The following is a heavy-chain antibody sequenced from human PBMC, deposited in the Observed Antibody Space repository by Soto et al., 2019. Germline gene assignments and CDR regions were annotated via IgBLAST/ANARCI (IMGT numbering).Heavy chain of an antibody. D-gene: IGHD3-3*01. CDR2: ISSSGVST. Sequence: PGGSLRLSCAASGFSISDYYMAWIRQTPGKGLEWVSYISSSGVSTYYADSVKGRFTISRDTSKDTLYLQMNSLRAEDTAIYYCAKPTYSYFWSGPGLFDNWGQGMLVTVSS. CDR3: AKPTYSYFWSGPGLFDN. CDR1: GFSISDYY. J-gene: IGHJ4*02. V-gene: IGHV3-23*01.